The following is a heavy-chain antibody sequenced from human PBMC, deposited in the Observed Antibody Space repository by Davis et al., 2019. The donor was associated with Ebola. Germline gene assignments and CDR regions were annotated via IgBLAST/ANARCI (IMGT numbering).Heavy chain of an antibody. CDR3: ARDGYSGYDYFDY. J-gene: IGHJ4*02. V-gene: IGHV3-73*01. D-gene: IGHD5-12*01. CDR2: IRSKANSYAT. Sequence: GSLRLSCAASGFTFSGSAMHWVRQASGKGLEWVGRIRSKANSYATAYAASVKGRFTISRDNAKNSLYLQMNSLRAEDTAVYYCARDGYSGYDYFDYWGQGTLVTVSS. CDR1: GFTFSGSA.